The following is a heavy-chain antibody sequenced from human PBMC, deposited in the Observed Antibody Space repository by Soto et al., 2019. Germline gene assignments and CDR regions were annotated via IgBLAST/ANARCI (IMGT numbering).Heavy chain of an antibody. CDR3: ARVSEGYSSGFYYYGMDV. CDR2: ISSSSSTI. CDR1: GFTFSSYS. D-gene: IGHD6-19*01. Sequence: PGGSLRLSCAASGFTFSSYSMNWVRQAPGKGLEWVSYISSSSSTIYYADSVKGRFTISRDNAKNSLYLQMNSLRDGDTAVYYCARVSEGYSSGFYYYGMDVWGQGTTVTVSS. J-gene: IGHJ6*02. V-gene: IGHV3-48*02.